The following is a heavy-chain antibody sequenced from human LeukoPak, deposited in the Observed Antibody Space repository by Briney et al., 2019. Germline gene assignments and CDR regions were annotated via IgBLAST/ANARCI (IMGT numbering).Heavy chain of an antibody. J-gene: IGHJ4*02. V-gene: IGHV4-39*01. CDR3: ARRIVVVNLVYY. Sequence: PSETLSLTCTVSGGSISSSSYYWGWIRQPPGKGLEWIGSIYYSGSTYYNPSLKSRVTISVDTSKNQFSLKLSSVTAADTAVYYCARRIVVVNLVYYWGQGTLVTVSS. CDR1: GGSISSSSYY. CDR2: IYYSGST. D-gene: IGHD3-22*01.